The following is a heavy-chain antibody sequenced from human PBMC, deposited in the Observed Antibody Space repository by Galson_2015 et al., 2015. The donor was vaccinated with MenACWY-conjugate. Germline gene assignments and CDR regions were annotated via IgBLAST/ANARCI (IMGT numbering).Heavy chain of an antibody. CDR1: GFTFSSYW. V-gene: IGHV3-7*03. D-gene: IGHD1-20*01. CDR3: SRGVLTGIDYFDP. CDR2: IKEDGSEK. J-gene: IGHJ5*02. Sequence: SLRLSCAASGFTFSSYWMTWVRQAPGKGLEWVANIKEDGSEKYYVDSVQGRFTISRDNAKNSLFLQINSLRAEDTAVYYCSRGVLTGIDYFDPCCPRTLSTVSS.